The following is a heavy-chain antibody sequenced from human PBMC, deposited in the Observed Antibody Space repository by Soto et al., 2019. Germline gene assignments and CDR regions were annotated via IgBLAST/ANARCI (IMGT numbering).Heavy chain of an antibody. Sequence: QVQLVESGGGLVQTSGSLRIACVASGFTFSDYYMSWFRQAQGKVLEWVSYISSTGNTIYYADSVKGRFTISRDNAKNSVYLQMNNLRAEDTALYFCAKMSSENYYDPVFSWGQGTLVTVSS. V-gene: IGHV3-11*01. CDR2: ISSTGNTI. CDR1: GFTFSDYY. J-gene: IGHJ4*02. D-gene: IGHD3-22*01. CDR3: AKMSSENYYDPVFS.